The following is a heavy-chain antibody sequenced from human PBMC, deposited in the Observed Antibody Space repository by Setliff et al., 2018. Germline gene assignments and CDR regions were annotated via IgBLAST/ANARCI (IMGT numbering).Heavy chain of an antibody. Sequence: GGSLRLSCTASEFTFSSYAMSWVRQAPGKGLEWVAYVRHDGSNENYADSVKGRFTVSRDNARNSLYLQINSLRAEDTAVYYCARTQVVPASTYSIDYWGQGTLVTVSS. D-gene: IGHD2-2*01. CDR3: ARTQVVPASTYSIDY. V-gene: IGHV3-30*02. CDR2: VRHDGSNE. J-gene: IGHJ4*02. CDR1: EFTFSSYA.